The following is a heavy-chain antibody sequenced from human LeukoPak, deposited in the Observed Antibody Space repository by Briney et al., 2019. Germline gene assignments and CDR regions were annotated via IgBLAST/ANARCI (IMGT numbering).Heavy chain of an antibody. CDR2: ISGRGGST. J-gene: IGHJ4*02. Sequence: GGSLRLSCAASGFTFSSYAMSWVRQAPGKGLEWVSAISGRGGSTYYADSVKGRFTISRDNSKNTLYLQMNSLRAEDTAVYYCAKDKRVYGGPFDYWGQGTLVTVSS. CDR1: GFTFSSYA. V-gene: IGHV3-23*01. D-gene: IGHD4-23*01. CDR3: AKDKRVYGGPFDY.